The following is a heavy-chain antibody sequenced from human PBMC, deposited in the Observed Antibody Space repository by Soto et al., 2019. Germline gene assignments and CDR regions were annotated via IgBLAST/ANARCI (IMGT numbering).Heavy chain of an antibody. D-gene: IGHD1-7*01. Sequence: SETLSLTCAVSGDSISSSFWWSWVRQPPGKGLEWIGEIYHTESTVYNPSLKSRVTISVDKSKTQFSLNLDSVTAADTAVYYSARYAFGNSDYWGRAILVTVSS. J-gene: IGHJ4*02. CDR2: IYHTEST. CDR3: ARYAFGNSDY. CDR1: GDSISSSFW. V-gene: IGHV4-4*02.